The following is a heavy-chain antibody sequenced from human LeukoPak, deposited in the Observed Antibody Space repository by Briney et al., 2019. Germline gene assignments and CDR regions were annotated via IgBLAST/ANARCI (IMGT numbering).Heavy chain of an antibody. CDR3: ARDRSGGYFDY. CDR1: GFTFSAYY. V-gene: IGHV3-11*06. J-gene: IGHJ4*02. CDR2: ISSASTYT. D-gene: IGHD3-10*01. Sequence: PGGSLRLSCAASGFTFSAYYMNWIRQAPGTGLEWVSYISSASTYTNYADSVKGRFTISRDDAKNSLYLQMNSLRADDTAVYYCARDRSGGYFDYWGQGTLVTVSS.